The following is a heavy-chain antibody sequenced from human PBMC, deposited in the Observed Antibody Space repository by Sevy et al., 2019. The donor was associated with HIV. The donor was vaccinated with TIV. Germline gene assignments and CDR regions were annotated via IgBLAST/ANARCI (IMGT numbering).Heavy chain of an antibody. CDR1: GFTFSSYW. D-gene: IGHD3-10*01. CDR2: INSDGSST. J-gene: IGHJ6*02. V-gene: IGHV3-74*01. CDR3: ARGGRELGYYGTGSYYPSYYYYGIDV. Sequence: GGSLRLSCAASGFTFSSYWMHWVRQAPGKGLVWVSRINSDGSSTSYADSVKGRFTISRDNAKNTLYLQMNSLRAEDKDVYYCARGGRELGYYGTGSYYPSYYYYGIDVWGQGTTVTVSS.